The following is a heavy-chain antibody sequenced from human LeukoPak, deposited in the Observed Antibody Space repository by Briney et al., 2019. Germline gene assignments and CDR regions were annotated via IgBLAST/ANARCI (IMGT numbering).Heavy chain of an antibody. CDR2: ILYTGST. D-gene: IGHD3-22*01. CDR1: GGSISTYY. J-gene: IGHJ3*02. V-gene: IGHV4-59*12. CDR3: ARGFDYYDTRYNAFDI. Sequence: PSETLSLTCAVSGGSISTYYWNWIRQPPGKGLEWIGYILYTGSTIYNPSLKSRVTMSVDTSKNQFSLKLSSVTAADTAVYYCARGFDYYDTRYNAFDIWGQGTMVTVSS.